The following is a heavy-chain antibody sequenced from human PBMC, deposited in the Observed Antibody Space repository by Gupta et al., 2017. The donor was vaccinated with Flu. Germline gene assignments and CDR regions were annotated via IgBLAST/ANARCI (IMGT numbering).Heavy chain of an antibody. Sequence: QVQLVQSGAEVKKPGSSVKVSCKASGGTFSTNAISWVRQAPGQGLEWMGGIISMLAATNYARKFQGRVTRTSVESTNTFYMEISRLRAEDTAIYYCASGTIGVKSASARAPGDYYYDMGVWGQGTTGTVSS. V-gene: IGHV1-69*01. D-gene: IGHD3-3*01. J-gene: IGHJ6*02. CDR2: IISMLAAT. CDR3: ASGTIGVKSASARAPGDYYYDMGV. CDR1: GGTFSTNA.